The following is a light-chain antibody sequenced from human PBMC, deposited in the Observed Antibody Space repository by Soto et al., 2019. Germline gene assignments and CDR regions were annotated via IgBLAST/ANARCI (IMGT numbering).Light chain of an antibody. J-gene: IGKJ1*01. CDR1: QSVGSSY. CDR3: QQYGSSPST. Sequence: EIVLTQSPGTLSLSPGESATLSCRASQSVGSSYLAWYRQKPGQAPRLLIYGASSRATGIPDRFSGGGSGTDFPLTISRLEPEDFAVYSCQQYGSSPSTFGQGTKVEIK. V-gene: IGKV3-20*01. CDR2: GAS.